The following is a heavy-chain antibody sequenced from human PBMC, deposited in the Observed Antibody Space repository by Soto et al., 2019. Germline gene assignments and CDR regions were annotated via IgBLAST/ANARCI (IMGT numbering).Heavy chain of an antibody. CDR3: AKPILTAMVSYYYMDV. D-gene: IGHD5-18*01. Sequence: EVQLLESGGGLVQPGGSLRLSCAASGFTFSSYAMSWVRQAPGKGLEWVSAISGSGGSTYYADSVKGRFTISRDNSKNTLYLQMNSLRAEDTAVYYCAKPILTAMVSYYYMDVWGKGTTVTVSS. CDR2: ISGSGGST. J-gene: IGHJ6*03. CDR1: GFTFSSYA. V-gene: IGHV3-23*01.